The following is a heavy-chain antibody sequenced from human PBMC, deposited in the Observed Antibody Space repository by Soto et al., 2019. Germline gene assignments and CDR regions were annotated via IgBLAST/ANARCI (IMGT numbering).Heavy chain of an antibody. CDR3: ARGVAYYYDSSGANDAFDI. J-gene: IGHJ3*02. D-gene: IGHD3-22*01. CDR2: IIPIFGTA. Sequence: QVQLVQSGAEVKKPGSSVKVSCKASGGTFSSYAISWVRQAPGQGLEWVGGIIPIFGTANYAQKFQGRVTITADESTSTAYMELSSLRSEDTAVYYCARGVAYYYDSSGANDAFDIWGQGTMVTVSS. CDR1: GGTFSSYA. V-gene: IGHV1-69*01.